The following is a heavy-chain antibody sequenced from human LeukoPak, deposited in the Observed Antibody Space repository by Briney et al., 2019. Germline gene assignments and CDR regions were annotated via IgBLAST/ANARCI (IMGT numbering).Heavy chain of an antibody. CDR1: GFTFSSYA. V-gene: IGHV3-23*01. CDR3: ARDRDSGSSLDY. J-gene: IGHJ4*02. CDR2: ISGTGGRT. Sequence: GGSLRLSCAASGFTFSSYAMSWVRQAPGKGLEWLSGISGTGGRTYYADSVKGRFTISRDNSKNTLYVQMNSLRAEDTAVYYCARDRDSGSSLDYWGQGTLVTVSS. D-gene: IGHD1-26*01.